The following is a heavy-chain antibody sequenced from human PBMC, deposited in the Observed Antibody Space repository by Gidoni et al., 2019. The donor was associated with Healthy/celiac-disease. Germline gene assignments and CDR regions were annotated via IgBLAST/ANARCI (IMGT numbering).Heavy chain of an antibody. CDR1: GYTFPSYA. CDR2: INAGNGNT. D-gene: IGHD2-21*01. V-gene: IGHV1-3*01. J-gene: IGHJ1*01. Sequence: QVQLVQSGAEVKKPGASVKVSCKASGYTFPSYAMHWVRQAPGQRLEWMGWINAGNGNTKYSQKFQGRVTITRDTSASTAYMELSSLRSEDTAVYYCAIGSPIVAPWGWGQGTLVTVSS. CDR3: AIGSPIVAPWG.